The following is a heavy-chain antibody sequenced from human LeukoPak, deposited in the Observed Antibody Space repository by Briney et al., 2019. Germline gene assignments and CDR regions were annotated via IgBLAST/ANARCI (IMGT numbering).Heavy chain of an antibody. CDR2: IFHIFGTT. J-gene: IGHJ5*02. CDR3: AGDQGKSSSGYVDKGTGNWFDP. Sequence: SASVSRTASAGTLTIYAISWVRQAPGQGLECGGGIFHIFGTTNYAQNLQGRVTITADKSTSTAYIEMSSLRAEDTAVYYCAGDQGKSSSGYVDKGTGNWFDPWGQGTLVTVSS. V-gene: IGHV1-69*06. D-gene: IGHD6-13*01. CDR1: AGTLTIYA.